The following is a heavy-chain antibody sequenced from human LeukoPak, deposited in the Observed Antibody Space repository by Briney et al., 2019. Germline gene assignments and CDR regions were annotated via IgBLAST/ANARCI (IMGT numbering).Heavy chain of an antibody. Sequence: ASVKVSCKASGYTFTNYGINWVRQAPGQGLEWMGWISAYNGNTNYAQKVQGRVTMTIDTSTTTGHMELRSLRSDDTAVYYCARLVDDSSGTYWFYFDCWGQGTLVTVSS. CDR3: ARLVDDSSGTYWFYFDC. D-gene: IGHD3-22*01. J-gene: IGHJ4*02. CDR1: GYTFTNYG. V-gene: IGHV1-18*01. CDR2: ISAYNGNT.